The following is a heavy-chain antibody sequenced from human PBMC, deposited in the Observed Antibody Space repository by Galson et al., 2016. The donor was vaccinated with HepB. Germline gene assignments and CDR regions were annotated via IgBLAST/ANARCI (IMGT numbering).Heavy chain of an antibody. Sequence: LRLSCAAAGFNFYGYWMSWVRQAPGRGLEWVANIREDGSEIYYMESVKGRFTISRDNAKSSLTLQMNILTAEDTAVYYCARGIMAAHWGMDVWGQGTTVIVSS. CDR1: GFNFYGYW. CDR3: ARGIMAAHWGMDV. D-gene: IGHD3-16*01. V-gene: IGHV3-7*03. CDR2: IREDGSEI. J-gene: IGHJ6*02.